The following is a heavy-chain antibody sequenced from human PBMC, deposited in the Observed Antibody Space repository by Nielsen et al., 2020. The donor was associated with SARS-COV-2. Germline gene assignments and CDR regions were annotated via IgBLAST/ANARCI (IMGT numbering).Heavy chain of an antibody. Sequence: RQAPGKGLEWIGYIYYSGSTNYNPSLKSRVTISVDTSKNQFSLKLSSVTAADTAVYYCARVPIRAYYYGSGSYHRGYFDYWGQGTLVTVSS. CDR3: ARVPIRAYYYGSGSYHRGYFDY. V-gene: IGHV4-59*12. CDR2: IYYSGST. J-gene: IGHJ4*02. D-gene: IGHD3-10*01.